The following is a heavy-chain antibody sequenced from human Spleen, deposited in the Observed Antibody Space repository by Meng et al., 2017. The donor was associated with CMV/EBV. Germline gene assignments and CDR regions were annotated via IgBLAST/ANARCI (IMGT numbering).Heavy chain of an antibody. Sequence: ASVKVSCKASGYTFQNYGISWVRQAPGHGLEWMGWITVYSGNTKYADKFQGRVTMTTDTSTSTAYLELRSLRSDDMAVYYCARGGDGYSTAFDYWGQGALVTVS. CDR3: ARGGDGYSTAFDY. CDR2: ITVYSGNT. D-gene: IGHD5-24*01. V-gene: IGHV1-18*03. CDR1: GYTFQNYG. J-gene: IGHJ4*02.